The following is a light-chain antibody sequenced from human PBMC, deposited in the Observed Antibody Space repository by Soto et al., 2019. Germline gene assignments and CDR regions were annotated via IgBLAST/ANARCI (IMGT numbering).Light chain of an antibody. CDR1: QSVSSY. CDR2: GAS. J-gene: IGKJ1*01. CDR3: QQYFKSPWT. Sequence: EIVRTQSPATLSVSPGERASLSCRASQSVSSYLAWYQRKPGQAPRLLIYGASTRATGIPARFSGSGSGTEFTLTISSLQSEDFAVYYCQQYFKSPWTFGQGTKVDIK. V-gene: IGKV3-15*01.